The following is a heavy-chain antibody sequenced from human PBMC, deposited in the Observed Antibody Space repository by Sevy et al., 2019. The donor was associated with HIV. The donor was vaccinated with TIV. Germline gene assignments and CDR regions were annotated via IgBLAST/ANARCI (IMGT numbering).Heavy chain of an antibody. CDR2: IYYSGST. D-gene: IGHD2-15*01. V-gene: IGHV4-59*01. CDR3: ARDGALGFYGMDV. CDR1: GGSISSYY. J-gene: IGHJ6*02. Sequence: SETLSLTCTVSGGSISSYYWSWIRQPPGKGLEWIGYIYYSGSTNYNPSLKSRVTISVDTSKNQFSLKLSSVTAADTAMYYCARDGALGFYGMDVWGQGTTVTVSS.